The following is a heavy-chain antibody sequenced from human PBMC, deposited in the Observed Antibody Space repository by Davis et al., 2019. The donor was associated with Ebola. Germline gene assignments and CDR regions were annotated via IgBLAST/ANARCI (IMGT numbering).Heavy chain of an antibody. Sequence: GESLKISCAASGFTFRTYAMNWVRQAPGKGLEWVSGISGSGARTFYANSVKGRFSISRDNYKDTLYLEINSLRAEDTAVYHCAKDMRSAVPGTPDYWGPGTRVTVSS. CDR2: ISGSGART. J-gene: IGHJ4*02. D-gene: IGHD6-19*01. V-gene: IGHV3-23*01. CDR3: AKDMRSAVPGTPDY. CDR1: GFTFRTYA.